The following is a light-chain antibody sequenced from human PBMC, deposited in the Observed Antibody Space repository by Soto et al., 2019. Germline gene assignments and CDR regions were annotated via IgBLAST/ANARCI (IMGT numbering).Light chain of an antibody. CDR1: SSDVGGYNY. J-gene: IGLJ1*01. CDR2: DVS. Sequence: QSVLPQPASVSGSPGQSITISFTGTSSDVGGYNYVSWYQQHPGKAPKLMIYDVSNRPSGVSNRFSGSKSGNTASLTISGLQAEDEADYYCSSYTSSSTLRGVFGTGTKLTVL. CDR3: SSYTSSSTLRGV. V-gene: IGLV2-14*01.